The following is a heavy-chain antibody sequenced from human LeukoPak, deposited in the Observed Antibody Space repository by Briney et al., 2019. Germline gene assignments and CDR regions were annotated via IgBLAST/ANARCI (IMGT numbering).Heavy chain of an antibody. CDR2: ISTDGNDK. V-gene: IGHV3-30*18. J-gene: IGHJ4*02. Sequence: GGSLRLSCAASGFTFSSYGMHWVRQAPGKGLEWVAVISTDGNDKYHADSVKGRFTISRDNSKNTLYLQMNSLRAEDTAVYYCAKVGFSEMEWLLYSDHWGQGTLVTVSS. CDR3: AKVGFSEMEWLLYSDH. CDR1: GFTFSSYG. D-gene: IGHD3-3*01.